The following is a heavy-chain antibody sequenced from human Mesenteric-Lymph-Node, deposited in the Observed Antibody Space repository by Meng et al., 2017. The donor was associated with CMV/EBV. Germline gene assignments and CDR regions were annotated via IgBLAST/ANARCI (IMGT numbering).Heavy chain of an antibody. D-gene: IGHD5-18*01. CDR2: IIPMFGAT. Sequence: SVKVSCKASGYTLTSYDINWVRQATGQGLEWVGGIIPMFGATSYSQDFQGRVTITADELTTTVHMELSSLKSEDTAIYYCATEKPLDTLSVRLFDYWGQGTLVTVSS. V-gene: IGHV1-69*13. J-gene: IGHJ4*02. CDR1: GYTLTSYD. CDR3: ATEKPLDTLSVRLFDY.